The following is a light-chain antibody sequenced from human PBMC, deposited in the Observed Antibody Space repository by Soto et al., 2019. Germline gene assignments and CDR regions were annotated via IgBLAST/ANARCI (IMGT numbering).Light chain of an antibody. CDR2: DAS. Sequence: GLSQSLATLSLSPGERATLACGASQSVSSYLAWYQQKPGQAPRLLIYDASTRATGIPARFSGSGSGTDFTLTISSLESEDFAVYYCQQYNRSPQTFGQGTKVDIK. V-gene: IGKV3D-15*01. J-gene: IGKJ1*01. CDR3: QQYNRSPQT. CDR1: QSVSSY.